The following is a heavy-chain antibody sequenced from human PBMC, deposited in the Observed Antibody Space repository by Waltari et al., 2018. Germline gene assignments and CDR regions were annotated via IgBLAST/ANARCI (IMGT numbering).Heavy chain of an antibody. Sequence: QVQFVESGGGVVQPGRSLSLSCLGHAITFRAYGLHWVRQAPGKGLEWVALIWFDGTKEYYADSVKGRFRISRDNSNNMVFLQMDNLRAEDTAVYYCATTYSSGWYHQFDPRGQGTRVTVSS. V-gene: IGHV3-33*01. CDR1: AITFRAYG. CDR3: ATTYSSGWYHQFDP. CDR2: IWFDGTKE. J-gene: IGHJ5*02. D-gene: IGHD6-19*01.